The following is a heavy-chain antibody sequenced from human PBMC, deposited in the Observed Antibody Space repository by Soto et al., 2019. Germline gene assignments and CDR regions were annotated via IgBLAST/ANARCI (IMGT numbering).Heavy chain of an antibody. Sequence: GESLKISCKGSGYSFTSYWIGWVRQMPGKGLEWMWIIYPGDSDTRYSPSFQGQVTISADKSISTAYLQWSSLKASDTAMYYCARPGSSSGWPPMVDVWGQGTTVTVSS. CDR3: ARPGSSSGWPPMVDV. CDR2: IYPGDSDT. V-gene: IGHV5-51*01. J-gene: IGHJ6*02. CDR1: GYSFTSYW. D-gene: IGHD6-19*01.